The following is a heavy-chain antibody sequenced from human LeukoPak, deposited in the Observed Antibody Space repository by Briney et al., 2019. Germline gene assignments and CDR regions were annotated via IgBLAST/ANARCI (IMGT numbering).Heavy chain of an antibody. Sequence: ASVEVSCKASGYTFTSYDINWVRQATGQGLEWMGWMNPNSGNTGYAQKFQGRVTMTRNTSISTAYMELSSLRSEDTAVYYCARGFYSGYGNYYYYYGMDVWGQGTTVTVSS. CDR2: MNPNSGNT. CDR1: GYTFTSYD. V-gene: IGHV1-8*01. J-gene: IGHJ6*02. D-gene: IGHD5-12*01. CDR3: ARGFYSGYGNYYYYYGMDV.